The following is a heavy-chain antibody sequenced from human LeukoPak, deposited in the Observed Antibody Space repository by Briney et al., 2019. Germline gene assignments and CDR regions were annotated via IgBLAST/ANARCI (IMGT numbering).Heavy chain of an antibody. V-gene: IGHV3-9*01. J-gene: IGHJ6*03. D-gene: IGHD3-10*01. Sequence: ALRLSCAASGFTFDDYAMHWVRQAPGKGLEWVSGISWNSFSIGYADSVKGRFTISRDNAKNSLYLQMNSLRAEDTALYYCAKSSGNYLNYYYYMDVWGKGTTVTISS. CDR3: AKSSGNYLNYYYYMDV. CDR1: GFTFDDYA. CDR2: ISWNSFSI.